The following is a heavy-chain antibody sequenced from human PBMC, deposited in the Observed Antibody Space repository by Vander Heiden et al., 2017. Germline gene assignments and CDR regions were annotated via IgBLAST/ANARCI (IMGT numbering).Heavy chain of an antibody. CDR2: INHSGST. CDR3: ARESVLLWFGELL. D-gene: IGHD3-10*01. CDR1: GGSFSGYY. V-gene: IGHV4-34*01. Sequence: QVQLQQWGAGLLKPSATLSLTCAVYGGSFSGYYWSWIRQPPGKGLEWIGEINHSGSTNYNPSLKSRVTISVDTSKNQFSLKLSSVTAADTAVYYCARESVLLWFGELLWGQGTLVTVSS. J-gene: IGHJ4*02.